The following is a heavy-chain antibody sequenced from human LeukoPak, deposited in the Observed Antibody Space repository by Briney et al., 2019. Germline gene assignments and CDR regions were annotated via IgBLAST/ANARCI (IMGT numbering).Heavy chain of an antibody. D-gene: IGHD3-10*01. CDR1: GGSISSGGYY. V-gene: IGHV4-30-2*01. Sequence: SETLSLTCTVSGGSISSGGYYWSWIRQPPGKGLEWIGYIYHSGSTYYNPSLKSRVTISVDRSKNQFSLKLSSVTAADTAVYYCARAPMVRGAHFDYWGQGTLVTVSS. J-gene: IGHJ4*02. CDR2: IYHSGST. CDR3: ARAPMVRGAHFDY.